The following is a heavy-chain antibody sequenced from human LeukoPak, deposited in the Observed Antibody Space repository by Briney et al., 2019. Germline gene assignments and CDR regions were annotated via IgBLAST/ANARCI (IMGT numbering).Heavy chain of an antibody. J-gene: IGHJ4*02. D-gene: IGHD2-2*01. CDR3: AKGKGSSISCSDY. V-gene: IGHV3-23*01. Sequence: GGSLRLSCAASGFTFSSYAMSWVHQAPGKGLEWVSLISDSGGSTYYADSVKGRFTISRDNSKNTLSLQMNSLRADDTAVYYCAKGKGSSISCSDYWGQGTLVTVSS. CDR2: ISDSGGST. CDR1: GFTFSSYA.